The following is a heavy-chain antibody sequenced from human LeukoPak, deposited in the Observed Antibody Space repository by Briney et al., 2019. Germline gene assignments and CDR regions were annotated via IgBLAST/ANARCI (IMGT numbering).Heavy chain of an antibody. Sequence: GESLEISCKGSGYSLTSFWDGWVRQMPGKGMGWVGIIYPGDSDTRRSPSFQGQVTISADKSISTAYLQWSSLKASDTAMYYCARRGRTTAAFDYWGQGTLVTVSS. CDR2: IYPGDSDT. CDR3: ARRGRTTAAFDY. CDR1: GYSLTSFW. J-gene: IGHJ4*02. D-gene: IGHD1-26*01. V-gene: IGHV5-51*01.